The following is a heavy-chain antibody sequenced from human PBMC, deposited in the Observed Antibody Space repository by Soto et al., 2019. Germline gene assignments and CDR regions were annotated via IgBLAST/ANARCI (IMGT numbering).Heavy chain of an antibody. CDR3: ARDTVTTLCDY. Sequence: GGSLRLSCAASGFTFSSYAMHWVRQAPGKGLEWVAVISYDGSNKYYADSVKGRFTISRDNSKNTLYLQMNSLRAEDTAVYYCARDTVTTLCDYWGQGTLVTVSS. V-gene: IGHV3-30-3*01. CDR1: GFTFSSYA. CDR2: ISYDGSNK. J-gene: IGHJ4*02. D-gene: IGHD4-17*01.